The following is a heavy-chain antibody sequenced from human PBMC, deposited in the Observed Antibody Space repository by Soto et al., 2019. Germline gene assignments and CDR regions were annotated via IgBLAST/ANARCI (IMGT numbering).Heavy chain of an antibody. CDR3: TREFSGSGG. J-gene: IGHJ4*02. V-gene: IGHV3-49*05. Sequence: EVQLVESGGGLVKPGQSLRLSCVASGFTFGDYPMSWFRQAPGKGLEWVGFIKSKAYGGTTEYAPSVKGRFTISGDDSKRMVYLQMNSLKTEDTAVYYCTREFSGSGGWGQGTLVTVSS. CDR2: IKSKAYGGTT. D-gene: IGHD3-10*01. CDR1: GFTFGDYP.